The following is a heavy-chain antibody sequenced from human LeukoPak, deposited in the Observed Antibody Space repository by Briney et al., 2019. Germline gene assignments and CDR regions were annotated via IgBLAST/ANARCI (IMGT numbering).Heavy chain of an antibody. CDR3: GQDY. J-gene: IGHJ4*02. CDR2: INQDGSER. V-gene: IGHV3-7*01. Sequence: GGSLRLSCATSGFTFTNHWMSWVRQAPGKGLEWVANINQDGSERNYVDSVKGRFTVSRDNAKNSLYLQMNSLRVEDTAVYYCGQDYWGQGTLVAVSP. CDR1: GFTFTNHW.